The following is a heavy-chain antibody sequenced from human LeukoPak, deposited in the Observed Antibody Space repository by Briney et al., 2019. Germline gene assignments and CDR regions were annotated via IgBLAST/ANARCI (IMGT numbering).Heavy chain of an antibody. CDR3: ARVKVATMGFDY. CDR1: GGTFSSYA. CDR2: IIPIFGTA. Sequence: GASVKVSCKASGGTFSSYAISWVRQAPGQGLEWMGGIIPIFGTANYAQKFQGRVTITTDESTSTAYMELSSLRSEDTAVYYCARVKVATMGFDYWGQGTLVTVSS. V-gene: IGHV1-69*05. D-gene: IGHD5-12*01. J-gene: IGHJ4*02.